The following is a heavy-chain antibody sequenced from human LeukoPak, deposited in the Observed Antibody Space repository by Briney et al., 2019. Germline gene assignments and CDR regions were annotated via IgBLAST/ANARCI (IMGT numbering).Heavy chain of an antibody. D-gene: IGHD5-18*01. CDR1: GFTFSSYA. J-gene: IGHJ4*02. V-gene: IGHV3-23*01. Sequence: GGSLRLSCAASGFTFSSYAMSWVRQAPGKGLEWVSAISGSGGSTYYADSVKGRFTISRDNSKNTLYLQMNSLRAEDTAVYYWAGLGGAMGVGYWGQGTLVTGPS. CDR3: AGLGGAMGVGY. CDR2: ISGSGGST.